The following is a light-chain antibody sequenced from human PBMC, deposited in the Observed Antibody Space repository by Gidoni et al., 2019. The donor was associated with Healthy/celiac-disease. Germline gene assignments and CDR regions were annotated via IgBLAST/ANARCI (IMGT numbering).Light chain of an antibody. CDR2: SNN. CDR3: AAWDDSLNGVL. V-gene: IGLV1-44*01. CDR1: SSNIGSKT. Sequence: QSVLTQPPSASGPPGQRVPISCSGSSSNIGSKTVNWYQRLPGTAPNLLIYSNNQRPSGVPDRFSGSKSGTSASLAISGLQSEDEADYYCAAWDDSLNGVLFGGGTKLTVL. J-gene: IGLJ2*01.